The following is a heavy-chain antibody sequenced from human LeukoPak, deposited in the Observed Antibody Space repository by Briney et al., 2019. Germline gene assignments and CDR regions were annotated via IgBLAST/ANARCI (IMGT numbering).Heavy chain of an antibody. CDR3: ARGGVQGVITPPY. J-gene: IGHJ4*02. CDR1: GGTFSSYA. D-gene: IGHD3-10*01. Sequence: SVKVSCKASGGTFSSYAISWVRQAPGQGLEWMGGIIPIFGTANYAQKFQGRVTITADESTSTAYMELSSLRSEDTAVYYCARGGVQGVITPPYWGQGTPVTVSA. V-gene: IGHV1-69*13. CDR2: IIPIFGTA.